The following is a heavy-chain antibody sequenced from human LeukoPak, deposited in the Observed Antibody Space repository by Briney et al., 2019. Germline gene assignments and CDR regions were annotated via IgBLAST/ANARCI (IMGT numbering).Heavy chain of an antibody. V-gene: IGHV3-23*01. Sequence: GGSLRLSCAASGFTFSSYGMHWVRQAPGKGLEWVSAISGSGGSTYYADSVKGRFTISRDNSKNTLYLQMNSLRAEDTAVYYCARDVSGWLLFDYWGQGTLVTVSS. CDR3: ARDVSGWLLFDY. CDR2: ISGSGGST. CDR1: GFTFSSYG. J-gene: IGHJ4*02. D-gene: IGHD5-24*01.